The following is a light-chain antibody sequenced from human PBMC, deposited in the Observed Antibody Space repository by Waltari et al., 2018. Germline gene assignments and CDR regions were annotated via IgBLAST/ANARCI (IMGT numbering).Light chain of an antibody. Sequence: DIVMTQSPDSLAVSLGERATINCKSSQSLLYSSNNKNFLAWYQQKPGQPPKLLIYWASIRDSGVPDRFSGSGSGTDFTLTITSLQAEDVAVYYCQQYYSIPPWTFGQGTKVEVK. CDR1: QSLLYSSNNKNF. CDR2: WAS. V-gene: IGKV4-1*01. CDR3: QQYYSIPPWT. J-gene: IGKJ1*01.